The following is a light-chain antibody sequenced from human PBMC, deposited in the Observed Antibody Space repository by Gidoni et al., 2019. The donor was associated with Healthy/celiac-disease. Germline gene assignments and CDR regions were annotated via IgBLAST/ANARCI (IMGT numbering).Light chain of an antibody. Sequence: EIVLTQSPATLSLSPGERATLSCRASQSVSRLLIYDASNRATGIPARFSGSGSGTDFTLTISSLEPEDVAVYYCQQRSNWPPWTFXQXTKVEIK. V-gene: IGKV3-11*01. J-gene: IGKJ1*01. CDR2: DAS. CDR1: QSVS. CDR3: QQRSNWPPWT.